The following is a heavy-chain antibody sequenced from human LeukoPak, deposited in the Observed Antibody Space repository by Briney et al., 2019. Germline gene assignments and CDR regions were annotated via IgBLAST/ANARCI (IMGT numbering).Heavy chain of an antibody. J-gene: IGHJ6*02. D-gene: IGHD3-9*01. CDR1: GFTVSSNY. V-gene: IGHV3-53*01. CDR3: ARDQEYYDILTGYYSYGMDV. CDR2: IYSGGST. Sequence: GGSLRLSCAASGFTVSSNYMSWVRQAPGKGLEWVSVIYSGGSTYYADSVKGRFTISRDNSKNTLYLQMNSLRAEDTAVYYCARDQEYYDILTGYYSYGMDVWGQGTTVTVSS.